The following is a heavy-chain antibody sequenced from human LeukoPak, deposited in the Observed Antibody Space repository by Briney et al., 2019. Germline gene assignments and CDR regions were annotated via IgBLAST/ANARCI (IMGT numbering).Heavy chain of an antibody. Sequence: GGSLRLSCAASGFTFSGSAMSWVRQAPGEGLEWVSLISYSGANSYYTDSVRGRFTISRDNSKDTLYLQMNSLRAEDTAVYYCAGGKVVPAAPPDYWGQGTLVTVSS. CDR2: ISYSGANS. CDR1: GFTFSGSA. CDR3: AGGKVVPAAPPDY. J-gene: IGHJ4*02. D-gene: IGHD2-2*01. V-gene: IGHV3-23*01.